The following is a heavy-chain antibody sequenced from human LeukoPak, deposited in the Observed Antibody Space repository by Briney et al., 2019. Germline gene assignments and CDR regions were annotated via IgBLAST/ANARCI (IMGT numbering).Heavy chain of an antibody. CDR3: AKPHSSGWYDY. V-gene: IGHV3-9*01. CDR1: GFTFDDYA. J-gene: IGHJ4*02. D-gene: IGHD6-19*01. CDR2: ISWNSGSI. Sequence: LTGRSLRLSCAASGFTFDDYAMRWVRQAPGKGLEWVSGISWNSGSIGYADSVKGRFTISRDNAKNSLYLQMNSLRAEDTALYYCAKPHSSGWYDYWGQGTLVTVSS.